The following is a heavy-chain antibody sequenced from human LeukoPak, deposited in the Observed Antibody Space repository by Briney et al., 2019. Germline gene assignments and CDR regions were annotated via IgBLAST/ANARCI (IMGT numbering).Heavy chain of an antibody. CDR3: AKGQDYDFWSGYYSAFDY. D-gene: IGHD3-3*01. J-gene: IGHJ4*02. V-gene: IGHV3-30*02. Sequence: QPGGSLRLSCAASGFTFSSYGMHWVRQAPGKGLEWVAFIRYDGSNKYYADSVKGRFTISRDNSKNTLYLQMNGLRAEDTAVYYCAKGQDYDFWSGYYSAFDYWGQGTLVTVSS. CDR1: GFTFSSYG. CDR2: IRYDGSNK.